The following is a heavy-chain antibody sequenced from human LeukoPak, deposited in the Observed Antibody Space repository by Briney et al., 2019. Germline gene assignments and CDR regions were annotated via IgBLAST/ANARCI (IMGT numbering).Heavy chain of an antibody. V-gene: IGHV4-30-4*08. Sequence: PSETLSLTRTVSGGSVSSGDHYWSWIRQPPGKRLEWIGYIYYSGSTYYNPSLKSRVTISVDTSKNQFSLKLSSVTAADTAVYYCASVVPAAIVSRYFDLWGRGTLVTVSS. D-gene: IGHD2-2*02. CDR1: GGSVSSGDHY. CDR3: ASVVPAAIVSRYFDL. CDR2: IYYSGST. J-gene: IGHJ2*01.